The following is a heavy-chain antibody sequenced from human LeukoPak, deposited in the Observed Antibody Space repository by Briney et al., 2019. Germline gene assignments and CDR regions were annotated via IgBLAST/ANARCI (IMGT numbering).Heavy chain of an antibody. CDR2: INHSGST. Sequence: PSETLSLTSAVYGGSFSGYYWSWIRQPPGKGLEWIWEINHSGSTNYNPSLKSRVTISVDTSKNQFSLKLSSVTAADTAVYYCARGAGYCSSTSCFAFDYWGQGTLVTVSS. CDR3: ARGAGYCSSTSCFAFDY. J-gene: IGHJ4*02. D-gene: IGHD2-2*01. CDR1: GGSFSGYY. V-gene: IGHV4-34*01.